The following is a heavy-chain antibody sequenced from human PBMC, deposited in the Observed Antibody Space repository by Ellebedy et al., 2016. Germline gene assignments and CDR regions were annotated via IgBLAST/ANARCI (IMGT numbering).Heavy chain of an antibody. Sequence: GSLRLSCAVYGGSFSGYYWSWIRQPPGKGLEWIGEINHSGSTNYNPSLKIRVTISVDTSKNQFSLKLSSVTAADTAVYYCARGGRVGGDYPTAIFDYWGQGTLVTVSS. CDR3: ARGGRVGGDYPTAIFDY. V-gene: IGHV4-34*01. CDR1: GGSFSGYY. J-gene: IGHJ4*02. CDR2: INHSGST. D-gene: IGHD4-17*01.